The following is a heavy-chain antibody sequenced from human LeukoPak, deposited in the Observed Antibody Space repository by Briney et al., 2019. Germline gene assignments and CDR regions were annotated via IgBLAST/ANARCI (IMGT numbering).Heavy chain of an antibody. CDR3: ARRAPGILTGYSSYYFDY. D-gene: IGHD3-9*01. V-gene: IGHV1-18*04. Sequence: ASVKVSCKASGYTFTSYGISWVRQAPGQGLEWMGWISACNGNTNYAQKLQGRVTMTTDTSTRTAYMELRSLRSDDTAVYYCARRAPGILTGYSSYYFDYWGQGTLVTVSS. CDR1: GYTFTSYG. CDR2: ISACNGNT. J-gene: IGHJ4*02.